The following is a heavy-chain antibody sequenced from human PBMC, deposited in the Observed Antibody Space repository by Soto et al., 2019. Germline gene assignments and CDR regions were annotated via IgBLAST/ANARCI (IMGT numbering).Heavy chain of an antibody. Sequence: QVQLQQSGPGLVKPSQTLSLTCTVSGGSISYEYYHWTWIRQSPGKGLEWIGYIHYSGSIIYNPSFKSRVTISVDTSMNQFSLQLSSVTAADTAVYFCAREDDGGDRDYYGLDVWGQGTTVTVSS. CDR2: IHYSGSI. CDR3: AREDDGGDRDYYGLDV. D-gene: IGHD2-21*02. CDR1: GGSISYEYYH. V-gene: IGHV4-30-4*08. J-gene: IGHJ6*02.